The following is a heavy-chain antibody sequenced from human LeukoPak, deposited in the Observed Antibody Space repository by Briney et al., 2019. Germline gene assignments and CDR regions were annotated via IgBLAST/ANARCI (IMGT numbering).Heavy chain of an antibody. D-gene: IGHD3-22*01. CDR3: ARDEVDYYDSSGYPGRGIFDY. Sequence: ASVKVFCKASGGTFSSYAISWVRQAPGQGLEWMGGIIPIFGTANYAQKFQGRVTITADESTSTAYMELSSLRSEDTAVYYCARDEVDYYDSSGYPGRGIFDYWGQGTLVTVSS. CDR1: GGTFSSYA. CDR2: IIPIFGTA. V-gene: IGHV1-69*13. J-gene: IGHJ4*02.